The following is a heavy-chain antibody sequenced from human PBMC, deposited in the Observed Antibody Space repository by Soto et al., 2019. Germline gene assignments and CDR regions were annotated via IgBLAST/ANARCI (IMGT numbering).Heavy chain of an antibody. CDR1: RGSVSSQTHF. D-gene: IGHD1-26*01. J-gene: IGHJ4*02. CDR2: KYYSGIS. CDR3: VREDMSGTYYFDA. Sequence: QVHLQESGPGLLKPSETLSLTCTVTRGSVSSQTHFWTWIRQPPGKGLEWIGYKYYSGISNYNPSLQSRVTISVDPSKNQFSLRLTSVTAADTAVYFCVREDMSGTYYFDAWGQGALVTVSS. V-gene: IGHV4-61*01.